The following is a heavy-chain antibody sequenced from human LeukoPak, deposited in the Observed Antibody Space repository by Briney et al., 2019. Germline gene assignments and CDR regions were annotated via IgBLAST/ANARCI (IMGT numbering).Heavy chain of an antibody. J-gene: IGHJ4*02. V-gene: IGHV1-2*02. CDR3: AGQYYYDSSGLTLDY. CDR2: MNPNSGGT. CDR1: GYTFTSYD. Sequence: ASVKVSCKTSGYTFTSYDINWVRQATGQGLEWMGWMNPNSGGTNYAQKFQGRVTMTRDTSISTAYMELSRLRSDDTAVYYCAGQYYYDSSGLTLDYWGQGTLVTVSS. D-gene: IGHD3-22*01.